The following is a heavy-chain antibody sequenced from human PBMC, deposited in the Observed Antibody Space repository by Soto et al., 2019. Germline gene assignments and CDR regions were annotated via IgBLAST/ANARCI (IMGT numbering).Heavy chain of an antibody. D-gene: IGHD4-17*01. CDR3: ARDDYGDYVKGMDV. J-gene: IGHJ6*02. Sequence: AGGSLRLSCAASGFTFSSYSMNWVRQAPGKGLEWVSSISSSSSYIYYADSVKGRFTISRDNAKNSLYLQMNSLRAEDTAVYYCARDDYGDYVKGMDVWGQGTTVTVSS. V-gene: IGHV3-21*01. CDR2: ISSSSSYI. CDR1: GFTFSSYS.